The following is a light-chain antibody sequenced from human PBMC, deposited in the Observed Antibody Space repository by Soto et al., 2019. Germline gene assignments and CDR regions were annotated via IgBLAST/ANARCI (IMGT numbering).Light chain of an antibody. CDR1: QVISSD. J-gene: IGKJ5*01. V-gene: IGKV1-9*01. CDR2: DAA. Sequence: DIQLTQSPSFLSASIRDRVTITCRASQVISSDLAWYQQKAGKAPKLLIYDAASWQRGVSLRFSGRGSGTEFTLTIINLQPEDFATYYCQQHKSYPITFGQGTLPEIK. CDR3: QQHKSYPIT.